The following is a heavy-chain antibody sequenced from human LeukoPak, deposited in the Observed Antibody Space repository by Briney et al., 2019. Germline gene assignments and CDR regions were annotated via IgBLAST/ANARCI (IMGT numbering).Heavy chain of an antibody. J-gene: IGHJ6*02. CDR2: ISAYNGNT. CDR1: GYTFTSYG. Sequence: GASVKVSCKASGYTFTSYGISWVRQAPGQGLEWMGWISAYNGNTNYAQKLQGRVTMTRDTSISTAYMELSRLRSDDTAVYYCAVRGLELQNYYGMDVWGQGTTVTVSS. D-gene: IGHD1-7*01. V-gene: IGHV1-18*01. CDR3: AVRGLELQNYYGMDV.